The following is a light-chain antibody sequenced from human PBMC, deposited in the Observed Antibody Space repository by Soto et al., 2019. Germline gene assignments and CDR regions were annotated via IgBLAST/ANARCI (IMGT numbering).Light chain of an antibody. CDR3: QKYNSASWT. CDR1: QGISNF. Sequence: DIQMTQSPSSLSAAVGDRVAITCRASQGISNFLAWYQQKPGKVPKLLIYAASTLQSGVPSRFSGSGSGTDFTLTISSTQPEDVATYYCQKYNSASWTFGQGTKVEIK. CDR2: AAS. J-gene: IGKJ1*01. V-gene: IGKV1-27*01.